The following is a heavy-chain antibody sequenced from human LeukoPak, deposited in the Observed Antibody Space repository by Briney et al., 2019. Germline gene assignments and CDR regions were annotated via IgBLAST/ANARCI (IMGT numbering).Heavy chain of an antibody. CDR1: GFTVSSNY. V-gene: IGHV3-53*01. Sequence: GGSLRLSCAASGFTVSSNYMSWVRQAPGKGPEWVSVIYSGGRTYYADSVKGRFTISRDNSKNTLYLQMNSLRAEDTAVYYCARERPHYDILTGATTRYGMDVWGQGTTVTVSS. CDR2: IYSGGRT. CDR3: ARERPHYDILTGATTRYGMDV. D-gene: IGHD3-9*01. J-gene: IGHJ6*02.